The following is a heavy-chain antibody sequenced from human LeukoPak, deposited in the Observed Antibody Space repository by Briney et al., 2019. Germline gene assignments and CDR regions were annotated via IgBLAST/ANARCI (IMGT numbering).Heavy chain of an antibody. J-gene: IGHJ4*02. CDR2: IYYNGDT. Sequence: SETLSLTCTVSGGSVSNSLYYWSWIRQPPGKGLEWIGYIYYNGDTNYNPSLKSRVIISIDTSSNQSSLRLNSMTAADTAVYYCARVLRAASWRSYDYWGQGSLVTVSS. V-gene: IGHV4-61*01. CDR1: GGSVSNSLYY. D-gene: IGHD5-18*01. CDR3: ARVLRAASWRSYDY.